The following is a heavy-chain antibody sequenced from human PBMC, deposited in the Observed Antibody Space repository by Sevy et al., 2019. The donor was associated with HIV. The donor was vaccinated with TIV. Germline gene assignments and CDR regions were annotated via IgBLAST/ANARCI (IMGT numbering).Heavy chain of an antibody. CDR1: GYSFTTYW. D-gene: IGHD4-17*01. Sequence: GESLKISCKGSGYSFTTYWIGWVRQMPGKGLEWMGIIYPADSDTRYSPSFQGQVTISADKSISTAYLQWSSLKASDTAMYYCAKLWESAGDYPRYFDYWGQGTLVTVSS. CDR2: IYPADSDT. J-gene: IGHJ4*02. V-gene: IGHV5-51*01. CDR3: AKLWESAGDYPRYFDY.